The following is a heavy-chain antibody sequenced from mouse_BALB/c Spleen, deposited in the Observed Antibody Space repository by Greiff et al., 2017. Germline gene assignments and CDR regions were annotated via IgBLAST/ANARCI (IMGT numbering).Heavy chain of an antibody. CDR2: IYPGNSDT. J-gene: IGHJ4*01. Sequence: EVQLQQSGTVLARPGASVKMSCKASGYSFTSYWMHWVKQRPGQGLEWIGAIYPGNSDTSYNQKFKGKAKLTAVTSASTAYMELSSLTNEDSAVYYCTRGDTYGKDYAMDYWGQGTSVTVSS. CDR3: TRGDTYGKDYAMDY. D-gene: IGHD2-1*01. V-gene: IGHV1-5*01. CDR1: GYSFTSYW.